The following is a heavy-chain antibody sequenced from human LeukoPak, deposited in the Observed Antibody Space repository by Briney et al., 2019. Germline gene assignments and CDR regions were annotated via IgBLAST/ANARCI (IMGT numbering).Heavy chain of an antibody. J-gene: IGHJ3*02. CDR1: GGSISSSNW. CDR3: ARDGGIAVAGTNAFDI. CDR2: IYHSGST. V-gene: IGHV4-4*02. Sequence: SGTLSLTCAVSGGSISSSNWWSWVRQPPGKGLEWIGEIYHSGSTNYNPSLKSRVTISVDKSKNQFSLKLSSVTAADTAVYYCARDGGIAVAGTNAFDIWGQGTMVTVSS. D-gene: IGHD6-19*01.